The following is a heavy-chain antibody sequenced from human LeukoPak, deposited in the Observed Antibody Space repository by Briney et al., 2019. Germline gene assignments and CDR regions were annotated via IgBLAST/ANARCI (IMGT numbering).Heavy chain of an antibody. CDR1: GFSLTNFD. J-gene: IGHJ4*02. D-gene: IGHD6-13*01. V-gene: IGHV3-48*01. CDR3: ARVEAAAGLDY. Sequence: GGSLRLSCAASGFSLTNFDMNWIRQAPGKGLEWVSFFSVRYNVIYYADSVKGRFTVSRDEAKNSLYLQMSSLRAEDTAVYYCARVEAAAGLDYWGQGTLVTVSS. CDR2: FSVRYNVI.